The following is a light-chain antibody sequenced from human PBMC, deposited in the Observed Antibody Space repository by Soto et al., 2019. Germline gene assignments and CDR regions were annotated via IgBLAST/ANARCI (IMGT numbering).Light chain of an antibody. CDR3: QQYNNWHSYT. CDR2: GAS. V-gene: IGKV3-15*01. CDR1: QSVSSK. J-gene: IGKJ5*01. Sequence: EIVMTQSPATLSVSPGERVTLSWKASQSVSSKLAWYQQKPGQAPRLLIYGASTRATAIPARFSGSGSGTEFTLTISSMQSEDFAVYYCQQYNNWHSYTFGQGTRLEI.